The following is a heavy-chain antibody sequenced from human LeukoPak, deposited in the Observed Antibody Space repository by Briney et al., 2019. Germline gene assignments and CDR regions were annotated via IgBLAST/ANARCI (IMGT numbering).Heavy chain of an antibody. V-gene: IGHV1-8*01. CDR2: MNPNSGNT. CDR3: ARGKAQQRGGDY. J-gene: IGHJ4*02. Sequence: GASVKVSCKASGYTFTSYDINWVRQATGQGLEWMGWMNPNSGNTGYVQKFQGRVTMTRNTSISTAYMELSSLRSEDTAVYYCARGKAQQRGGDYWGQGTLVTVSS. CDR1: GYTFTSYD. D-gene: IGHD6-13*01.